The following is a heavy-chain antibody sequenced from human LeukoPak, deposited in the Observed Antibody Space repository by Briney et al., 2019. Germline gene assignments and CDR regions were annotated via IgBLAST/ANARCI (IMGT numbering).Heavy chain of an antibody. V-gene: IGHV4-4*07. D-gene: IGHD1-26*01. CDR1: GDSISSYY. CDR2: IYTTGTT. J-gene: IGHJ4*02. CDR3: ARDVGASNFDS. Sequence: SETLSFTCTVSGDSISSYYWRWLRQSAGNGLEWIGRIYTTGTTNYHPSLKGRDTVSVDTSKNQFFLKLRSVTAADTAVYYCARDVGASNFDSWGQGVQVTVSS.